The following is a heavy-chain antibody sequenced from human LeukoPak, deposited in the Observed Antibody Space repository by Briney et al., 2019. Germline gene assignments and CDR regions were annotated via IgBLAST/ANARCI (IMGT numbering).Heavy chain of an antibody. CDR3: ARSRSDFYYGSGRYYFDY. V-gene: IGHV3-23*01. J-gene: IGHJ4*02. Sequence: GGSLRLSCTASGFTFSNYAVSWVRQPPGMGLEWVSAISASGGGTYYADSLKGRFTISRDNSKDTLYLQMNSLRAGDTAVYYCARSRSDFYYGSGRYYFDYWGQGTLVTVSS. D-gene: IGHD3-10*01. CDR1: GFTFSNYA. CDR2: ISASGGGT.